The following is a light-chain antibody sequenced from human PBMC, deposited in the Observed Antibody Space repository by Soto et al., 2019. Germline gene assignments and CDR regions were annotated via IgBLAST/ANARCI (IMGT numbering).Light chain of an antibody. CDR2: SNN. J-gene: IGLJ1*01. Sequence: QSVLTQPPSASGTPGQRVTISCSGSSSNIGSNTVNWYQQLPGTAPKLLIYSNNQRPSGVPDRFSGSKSGTSASLAISGLQSEDEADYYCCSFAGNYIYVFGTGTKVT. CDR3: CSFAGNYIYV. V-gene: IGLV1-44*01. CDR1: SSNIGSNT.